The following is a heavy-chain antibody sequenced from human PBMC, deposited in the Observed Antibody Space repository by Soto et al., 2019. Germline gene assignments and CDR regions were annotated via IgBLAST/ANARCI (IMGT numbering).Heavy chain of an antibody. CDR1: CSSIPSYY. CDR2: IYYSGIT. J-gene: IGHJ6*02. V-gene: IGHV4-59*01. D-gene: IGHD1-20*01. CDR3: ARYKSNYYYGMDV. Sequence: SGTLSLTCPIHCSSIPSYYWSWIRQPPGKGLEWIGYIYYSGITNYNPSLKSRVTISVDTSKNQFSLKLSSVTAADTAVYYCARYKSNYYYGMDVWGQGTTVT.